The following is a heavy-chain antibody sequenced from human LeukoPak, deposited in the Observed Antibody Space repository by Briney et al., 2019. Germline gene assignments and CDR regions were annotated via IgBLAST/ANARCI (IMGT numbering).Heavy chain of an antibody. V-gene: IGHV4-4*08. CDR1: GGSMFSYY. J-gene: IGHJ2*01. Sequence: SETLSLTCSVSGGSMFSYYWNWIRQSPGKGLEWIGYIYSNGITNYSPSLRSRGTISFATSRNQFSLRLTSVTAADTAIYYCARRAYYDSSGYHPTSGYFDPWGRGTLVTVSS. CDR2: IYSNGIT. CDR3: ARRAYYDSSGYHPTSGYFDP. D-gene: IGHD3-22*01.